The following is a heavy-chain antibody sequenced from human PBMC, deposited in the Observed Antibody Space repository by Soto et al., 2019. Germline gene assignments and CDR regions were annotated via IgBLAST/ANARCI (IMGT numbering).Heavy chain of an antibody. CDR2: IYPGDSDT. V-gene: IGHV5-51*01. J-gene: IGHJ5*02. D-gene: IGHD2-15*01. CDR3: ARLFLLSLSQDPNCSGGSCYSGIGQRRQENWFDP. CDR1: GYSFTSYW. Sequence: GESLKISCKGSGYSFTSYWIGWVRQMPGKGLEWMGIIYPGDSDTRYGPSFQGQVTISADKSISTAYLQWSSLKASDTAMYYCARLFLLSLSQDPNCSGGSCYSGIGQRRQENWFDPWGQGTLVTVSS.